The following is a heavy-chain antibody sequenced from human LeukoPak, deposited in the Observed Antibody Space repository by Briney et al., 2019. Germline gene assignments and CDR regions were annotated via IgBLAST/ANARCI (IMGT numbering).Heavy chain of an antibody. V-gene: IGHV1-2*06. CDR1: GYTFTGYY. D-gene: IGHD2-15*01. CDR3: ARESCSGGSCYFGY. Sequence: GASVKVSCKASGYTFTGYYMHWVRQAPGQGLEWMGRISPNSGGTNYAQKFQGRVTMTRDTSISTAYMELSRLRSDDTAVYYCARESCSGGSCYFGYWGQGTLVTVSS. J-gene: IGHJ4*02. CDR2: ISPNSGGT.